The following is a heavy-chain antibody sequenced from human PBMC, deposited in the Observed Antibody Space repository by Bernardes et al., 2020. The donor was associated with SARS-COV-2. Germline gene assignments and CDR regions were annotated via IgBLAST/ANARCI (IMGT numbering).Heavy chain of an antibody. V-gene: IGHV3-23*01. J-gene: IGHJ4*02. D-gene: IGHD4-17*01. CDR3: AKAHSTGSAYDY. CDR2: INPSGSNT. CDR1: GFTFSSYT. Sequence: GGSLRLSCAASGFTFSSYTMGWVRQSAGKGLEWVSDINPSGSNTYYADSLKGRLTISRDNSNNRLHLQMNNLRFEDTAIYYCAKAHSTGSAYDYWGQGTLVTVSS.